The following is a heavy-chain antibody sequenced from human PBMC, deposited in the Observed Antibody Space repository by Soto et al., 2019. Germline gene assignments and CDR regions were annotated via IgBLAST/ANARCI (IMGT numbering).Heavy chain of an antibody. D-gene: IGHD1-1*01. CDR1: GDSFSNYT. J-gene: IGHJ4*02. CDR3: VRGRGLYNSGRSQLDA. CDR2: IIPRFGTT. Sequence: QVQLVQSGAEVKKPGSSVRVSCKASGDSFSNYTVTWVRQAPRQGLEWMGGIIPRFGTTSYAAKLQGRVTITADQFMITVDMELNSLRSEVTALYYWVRGRGLYNSGRSQLDAWGEGTLVSVSS. V-gene: IGHV1-69*01.